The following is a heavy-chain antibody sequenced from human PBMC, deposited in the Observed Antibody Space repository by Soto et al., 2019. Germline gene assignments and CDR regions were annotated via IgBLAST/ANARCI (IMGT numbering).Heavy chain of an antibody. Sequence: VQLVESGGTLVQPGGSLRLSCAASGFTFNYYSMNWVRLAPGKGLEYIAYISSDSETKHYADSVKGRFTISRDNAKNSLFLQMDSLRADDTAVYYCAKTLYSKYNRDSWGQGTLVTVSS. CDR3: AKTLYSKYNRDS. J-gene: IGHJ5*01. CDR1: GFTFNYYS. D-gene: IGHD4-4*01. CDR2: ISSDSETK. V-gene: IGHV3-48*01.